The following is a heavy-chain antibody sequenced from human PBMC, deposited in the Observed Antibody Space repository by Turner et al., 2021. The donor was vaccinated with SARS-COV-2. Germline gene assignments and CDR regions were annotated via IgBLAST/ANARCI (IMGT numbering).Heavy chain of an antibody. CDR1: SGSISSSAYY. CDR3: ARQFSILGRWLAPFDS. D-gene: IGHD6-19*01. V-gene: IGHV4-39*01. Sequence: QLQLQESGPGLVKPSETLSLHCTVSSGSISSSAYYWGWIRQHPGKGLEWIGSFFYSGSTYNSPSLKSRITISVDTSKNQFSLNLSYVTAEDTAVYYCARQFSILGRWLAPFDSWGQGTLVTVSS. CDR2: FFYSGST. J-gene: IGHJ4*02.